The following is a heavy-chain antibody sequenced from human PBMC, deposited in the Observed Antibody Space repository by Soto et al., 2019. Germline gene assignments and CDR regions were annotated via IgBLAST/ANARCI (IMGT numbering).Heavy chain of an antibody. V-gene: IGHV3-15*01. CDR1: GFTFSNAW. Sequence: GGSLRLSCAASGFTFSNAWMSWVRQAPGKGLEWVGLIKSKTDGGTTDYAAPVKGRFTISRDDSKNTLYLQMISLKTEDTTVYYCTPKYYHDSSGDYWGQGTLVTVSS. CDR2: IKSKTDGGTT. J-gene: IGHJ4*02. D-gene: IGHD3-22*01. CDR3: TPKYYHDSSGDY.